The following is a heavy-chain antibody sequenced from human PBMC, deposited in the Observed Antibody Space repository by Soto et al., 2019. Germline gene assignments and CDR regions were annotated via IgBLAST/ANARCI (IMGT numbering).Heavy chain of an antibody. Sequence: GGSLILSCAASGCTFSSYSMNWVRPAPGKGLEWVSYISSSSSTIYYADSVKGRFTISRDNAKNSLYLQMNSLRDEDTAVYYCARDPGIQLWSPLDYWGQGTLVTVS. CDR1: GCTFSSYS. CDR2: ISSSSSTI. CDR3: ARDPGIQLWSPLDY. V-gene: IGHV3-48*02. J-gene: IGHJ4*02. D-gene: IGHD5-18*01.